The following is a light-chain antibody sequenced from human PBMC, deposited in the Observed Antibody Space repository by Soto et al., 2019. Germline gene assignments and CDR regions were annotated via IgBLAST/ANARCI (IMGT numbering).Light chain of an antibody. V-gene: IGLV2-8*01. CDR2: EVS. CDR3: TSYAGSNNPVV. Sequence: QSALTQPPSASGSPGQSVTISCTGSSSDVGGYNYVSWYQQHPGKAPKLMIYEVSKRPSGVPDRFSGSKSGNTASLTVSGLQAEDEADYYSTSYAGSNNPVVFGGGTKLTVL. J-gene: IGLJ2*01. CDR1: SSDVGGYNY.